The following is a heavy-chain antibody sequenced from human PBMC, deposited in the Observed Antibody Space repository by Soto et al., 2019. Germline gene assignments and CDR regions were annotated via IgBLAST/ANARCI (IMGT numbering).Heavy chain of an antibody. CDR3: ARDRVPQLGYYGMDV. V-gene: IGHV3-74*01. CDR1: GFIFNSYW. D-gene: IGHD2-2*01. Sequence: GGSLRFSCAASGFIFNSYWMHWVRQAPGKGLVWVSRINTDESSRSYADSVKGRFTISRDNAKNTLYLQMSSLRAEDTAVYFCARDRVPQLGYYGMDVWGQGTTVTVSS. CDR2: INTDESSR. J-gene: IGHJ6*02.